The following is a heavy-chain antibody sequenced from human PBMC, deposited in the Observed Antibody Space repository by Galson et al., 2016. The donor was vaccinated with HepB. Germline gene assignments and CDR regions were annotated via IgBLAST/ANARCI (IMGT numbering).Heavy chain of an antibody. J-gene: IGHJ5*02. D-gene: IGHD3-3*01. CDR1: GGTFSSYG. V-gene: IGHV1-69*13. CDR2: ISPIFGTT. CDR3: ARNTIFGVSRGAWFDP. Sequence: SVKVSCKASGGTFSSYGIVWVRLAPGQGLEWMGGISPIFGTTNYAQKFQGRVTITADESTTTAYMELSSLRSEDTAVYYCARNTIFGVSRGAWFDPWGQGTLVTVSS.